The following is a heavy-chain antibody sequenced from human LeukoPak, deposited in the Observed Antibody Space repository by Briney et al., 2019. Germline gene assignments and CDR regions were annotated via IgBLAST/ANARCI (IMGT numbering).Heavy chain of an antibody. J-gene: IGHJ4*02. Sequence: PPGGSLRLSCAASGFTFSNYAMMWVRPAPGKGLEWVSIIGGTRYSTYYADSVRGRFTISRDNSKNTLYLQMNSLRAEDTAVYYCAKQGESKTKNFDYWGQGTLVTVSS. CDR2: IGGTRYST. CDR3: AKQGESKTKNFDY. D-gene: IGHD1-7*01. CDR1: GFTFSNYA. V-gene: IGHV3-23*01.